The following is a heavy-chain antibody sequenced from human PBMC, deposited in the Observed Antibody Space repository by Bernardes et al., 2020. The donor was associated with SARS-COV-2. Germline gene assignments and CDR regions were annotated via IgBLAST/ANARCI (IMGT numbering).Heavy chain of an antibody. Sequence: ASVKVSCKASGYTFTSYGISWVRQDPGQGLEWMGWISAYNGNTNYAQKLQGRVTMTTDTSTSTAYMELRSLRSDDTAVYYCARENLSYGDYVPYYYYGMDVWGQGTTVTVS. J-gene: IGHJ6*02. CDR3: ARENLSYGDYVPYYYYGMDV. V-gene: IGHV1-18*01. CDR1: GYTFTSYG. CDR2: ISAYNGNT. D-gene: IGHD4-17*01.